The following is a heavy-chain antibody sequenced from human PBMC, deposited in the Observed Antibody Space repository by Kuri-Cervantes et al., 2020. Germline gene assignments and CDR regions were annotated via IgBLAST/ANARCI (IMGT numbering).Heavy chain of an antibody. CDR1: GYSFSTYA. D-gene: IGHD1-26*01. Sequence: ASVKVSCKASGYSFSTYAMHWVRQAPGQRLEWMGRINAGNGNTKYSQKFQGRVTITRDTSASTAYMELRSMRSDDTAVYYCARSLYSGSYYVDYWGQGTLVTVSS. J-gene: IGHJ4*02. CDR3: ARSLYSGSYYVDY. CDR2: INAGNGNT. V-gene: IGHV1-3*01.